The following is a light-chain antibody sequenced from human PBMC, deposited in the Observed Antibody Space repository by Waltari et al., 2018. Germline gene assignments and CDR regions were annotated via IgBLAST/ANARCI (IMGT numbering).Light chain of an antibody. V-gene: IGKV1-33*01. CDR2: EAS. CDR3: LQYDNVPPT. Sequence: DIQMTQSPSSLSASVGDRVTITCQARQDIRNHLNWYQQKPGTPPKLLIYEASNLQSGVPSRFSGIQSGTDFTFAISSLQPEDIATYYCLQYDNVPPTFGAGTKVDIK. CDR1: QDIRNH. J-gene: IGKJ4*01.